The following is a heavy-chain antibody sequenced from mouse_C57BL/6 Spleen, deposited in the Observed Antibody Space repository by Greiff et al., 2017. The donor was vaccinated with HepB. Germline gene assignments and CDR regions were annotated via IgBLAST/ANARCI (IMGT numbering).Heavy chain of an antibody. Sequence: EVQLQQSGPELVKPGASVKISCKASGYTFTDYYMNWVKQSHGKSLEWIGDINPNNGGTSYNEKFKGKATLTADKSYSTAYMELSSRTSEDSAVYYCARSSYYDSNYWYFDVWGTGTTVTVSS. J-gene: IGHJ1*03. CDR1: GYTFTDYY. CDR3: ARSSYYDSNYWYFDV. V-gene: IGHV1-26*01. CDR2: INPNNGGT. D-gene: IGHD1-1*01.